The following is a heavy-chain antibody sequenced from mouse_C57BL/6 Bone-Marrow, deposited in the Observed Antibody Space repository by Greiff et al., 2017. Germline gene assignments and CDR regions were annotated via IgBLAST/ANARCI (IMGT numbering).Heavy chain of an antibody. Sequence: DVKLVESGGGLVKPGGSLKLSCAASGFTFSSYAMSWVRQTPEKRLEWVATISDGGSYTYYPDNVKGRFTISRDNAKNNLYLQMSHLKSEDTAMYYCARDNYGSSQSNWYFEVWGTGTTVTVSS. CDR3: ARDNYGSSQSNWYFEV. CDR2: ISDGGSYT. V-gene: IGHV5-4*01. CDR1: GFTFSSYA. D-gene: IGHD1-1*01. J-gene: IGHJ1*03.